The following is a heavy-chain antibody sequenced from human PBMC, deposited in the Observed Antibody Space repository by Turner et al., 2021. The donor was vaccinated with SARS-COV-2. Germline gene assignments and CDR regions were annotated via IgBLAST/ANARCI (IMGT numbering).Heavy chain of an antibody. J-gene: IGHJ6*02. Sequence: EVKLVESGGGLVQPGRSLRPPCAAPGVTLAAYAMHWVRQAPGKGLEWVAGISWNSGSRSYADSVKGRFTISRDNAKNSLYLQMNSLRAEDTALYYCAKDIVGVSRGYVLGYYGMDVWGQGATVTVSS. CDR1: GVTLAAYA. CDR2: ISWNSGSR. D-gene: IGHD1-26*01. CDR3: AKDIVGVSRGYVLGYYGMDV. V-gene: IGHV3-9*01.